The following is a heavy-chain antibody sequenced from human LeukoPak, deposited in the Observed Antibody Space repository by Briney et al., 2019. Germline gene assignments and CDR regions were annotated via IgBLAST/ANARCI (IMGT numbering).Heavy chain of an antibody. CDR3: GMSGDRVPLQDDVFDV. CDR1: GYSFTSYW. Sequence: GESLKISCKGSGYSFTSYWIGWVRQMPGKGLEYMGIIFPGDSKIRYSPSFQGQVTISVDKSINTAYLQWSSLQASDTAMYYCGMSGDRVPLQDDVFDVWGQGTMVTVST. V-gene: IGHV5-51*01. D-gene: IGHD1-26*01. J-gene: IGHJ3*01. CDR2: IFPGDSKI.